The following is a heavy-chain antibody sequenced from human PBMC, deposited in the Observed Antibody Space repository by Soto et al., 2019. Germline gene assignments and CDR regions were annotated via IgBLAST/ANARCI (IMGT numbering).Heavy chain of an antibody. V-gene: IGHV4-4*02. CDR3: ARTTSGQLPFDY. Sequence: QVQLQESGPGLVKPSGTLSLTCAVSGGSISSSNWWSWVRQPPGKGLEWIGEIYHSGSTNYNPSLKRRXXIXVXXSKNQFSLKLSAVTAADTAVYYCARTTSGQLPFDYWGQGTLVTVSS. CDR1: GGSISSSNW. J-gene: IGHJ4*02. D-gene: IGHD2-2*01. CDR2: IYHSGST.